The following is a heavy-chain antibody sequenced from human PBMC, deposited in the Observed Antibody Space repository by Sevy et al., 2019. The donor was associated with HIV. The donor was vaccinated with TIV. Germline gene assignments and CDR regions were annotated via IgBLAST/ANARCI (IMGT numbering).Heavy chain of an antibody. J-gene: IGHJ4*02. CDR3: SRGYFGSGTFYNGNFFDY. Sequence: ASVKVSCKASGYTFTSYAFHWVRQAPGQSLEWMGWIKAGNGYTKYSEKFQGRVTITRDTSTSTAYMELSSLRSEDTAVYYCSRGYFGSGTFYNGNFFDYWGQGTLVTVSS. CDR1: GYTFTSYA. CDR2: IKAGNGYT. D-gene: IGHD3-10*01. V-gene: IGHV1-3*01.